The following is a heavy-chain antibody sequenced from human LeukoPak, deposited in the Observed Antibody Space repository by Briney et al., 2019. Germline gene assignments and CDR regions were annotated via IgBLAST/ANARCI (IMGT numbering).Heavy chain of an antibody. CDR3: ARGWTTVSDYYYGMDV. J-gene: IGHJ6*02. D-gene: IGHD4-17*01. CDR1: GGSISSYY. V-gene: IGHV4-59*01. Sequence: SETLSLTCTVSGGSISSYYWSWIRQPPGKGLEWIGYIYYSGSTNYNPSLKSRVTISVDTSKNQFSLKLSSVTAADTAVYYCARGWTTVSDYYYGMDVWGQGTTVTVSS. CDR2: IYYSGST.